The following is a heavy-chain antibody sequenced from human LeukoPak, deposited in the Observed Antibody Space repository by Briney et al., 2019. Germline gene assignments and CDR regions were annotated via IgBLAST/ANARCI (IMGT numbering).Heavy chain of an antibody. CDR3: ARVSYSSGWYDDYFDY. V-gene: IGHV4-34*01. D-gene: IGHD6-19*01. CDR1: GGSFSGYY. J-gene: IGHJ4*02. CDR2: INHSGST. Sequence: PSETLSLTCAVYGGSFSGYYWSWIRQPPGKGLDWIGKINHSGSTNCNPSLKSRVTISVDTSKNQFSLKLTSVTAADTAVYYCARVSYSSGWYDDYFDYWGQGTLVTVSS.